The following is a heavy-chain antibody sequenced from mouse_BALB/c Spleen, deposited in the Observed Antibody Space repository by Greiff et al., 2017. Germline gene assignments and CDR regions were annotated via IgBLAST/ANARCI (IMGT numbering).Heavy chain of an antibody. CDR1: GFTFNTYA. J-gene: IGHJ3*01. D-gene: IGHD1-1*01. Sequence: EVKVVESGGGLVQPKGSLKLSCAASGFTFNTYAMNWVRQAPGKGLEWVARIRSKSNNYATYYADSVKDRFTISRDDSQSMLYLQMNNLKTEDTAMYYCVSYGSSYGWFAYWGQGTLVTVSA. CDR2: IRSKSNNYAT. V-gene: IGHV10-1*02. CDR3: VSYGSSYGWFAY.